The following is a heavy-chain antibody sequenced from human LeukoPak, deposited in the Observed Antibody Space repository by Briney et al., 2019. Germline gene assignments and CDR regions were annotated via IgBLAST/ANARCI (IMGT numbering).Heavy chain of an antibody. Sequence: SETLSLTCTVSGGSISSSSYYWGWIRQPPGKGLEWIGSIYCSGSTYYNPSLKSRVTISVDTSKNQFSLKLSSVTAADTAVYYCARASITYYYYYYMGVWGKGTTVTVSS. V-gene: IGHV4-39*07. CDR1: GGSISSSSYY. J-gene: IGHJ6*03. CDR3: ARASITYYYYYYMGV. CDR2: IYCSGST. D-gene: IGHD1-14*01.